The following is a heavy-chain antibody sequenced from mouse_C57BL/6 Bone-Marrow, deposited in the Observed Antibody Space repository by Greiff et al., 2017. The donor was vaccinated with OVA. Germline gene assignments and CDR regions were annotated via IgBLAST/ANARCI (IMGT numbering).Heavy chain of an antibody. CDR3: ARSNGPACFAY. CDR2: IDPTDSET. Sequence: QVQLQQSGAELVRPGSSVKLSCKASGYTFTSYWMHWVKQRPIQGLEWIGNIDPTDSETHYNQKFKDKATLTVDKSSSTAYMQLSSLTSEDSAVYYCARSNGPACFAYWGQGTLVTVSA. J-gene: IGHJ3*01. V-gene: IGHV1-52*01. CDR1: GYTFTSYW.